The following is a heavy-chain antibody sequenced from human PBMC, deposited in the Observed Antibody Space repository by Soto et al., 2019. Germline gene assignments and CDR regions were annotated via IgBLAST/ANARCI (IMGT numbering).Heavy chain of an antibody. CDR2: IYYSGST. CDR1: GGSISSYY. V-gene: IGHV4-59*08. D-gene: IGHD2-2*01. J-gene: IGHJ6*03. CDR3: ARNRYCSSTSCYGLYYYYMDV. Sequence: SETLSLTCTVSGGSISSYYWSWIRQPPGKGLEWIGYIYYSGSTNYNPSLKSRVTISVDTSKNQFSLKLSSVTAADTAVYYCARNRYCSSTSCYGLYYYYMDVWGKGTTVTVSS.